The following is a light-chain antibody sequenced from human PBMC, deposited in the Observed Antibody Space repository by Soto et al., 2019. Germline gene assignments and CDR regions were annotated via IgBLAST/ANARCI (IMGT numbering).Light chain of an antibody. CDR2: GAS. CDR1: QSVSSSY. Sequence: EIVLTQSPGTLSLSPGERATLSCRASQSVSSSYLAWYQQKPGQALRLLIYGASSRATGIPDRFSGSGSGTDLTLTISRLEPEDFAVYYCQQYGSLPRTFGQGTKLEIK. CDR3: QQYGSLPRT. J-gene: IGKJ2*01. V-gene: IGKV3-20*01.